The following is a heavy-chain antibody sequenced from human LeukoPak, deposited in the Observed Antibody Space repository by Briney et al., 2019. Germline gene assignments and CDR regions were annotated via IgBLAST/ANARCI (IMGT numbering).Heavy chain of an antibody. CDR3: ARGDGVITFGGDDAFDI. CDR1: GFTFSSYA. D-gene: IGHD3-16*01. Sequence: GGSLRLSCAASGFTFSSYAMSWVRQAQGKGLEWVSAMSAIGGNTYYADSVKGRLTISRDNSKNTLYLQMNSLRAEDTAVYYCARGDGVITFGGDDAFDIWGQGTMVTVSS. J-gene: IGHJ3*02. CDR2: MSAIGGNT. V-gene: IGHV3-23*01.